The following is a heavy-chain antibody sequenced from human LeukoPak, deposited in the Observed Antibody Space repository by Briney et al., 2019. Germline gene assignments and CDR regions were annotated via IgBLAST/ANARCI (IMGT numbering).Heavy chain of an antibody. CDR1: GYTFTSYY. Sequence: GVSVKVSCKASGYTFTSYYMHWVRHAPGQGLEWMGIINPSGGSTSYAQKFQGRVTMSRDTSTSTVYMELSSLRSEDTAVDYCARDLEVVPAFSFDYWGQGTLVTVSS. D-gene: IGHD2-2*01. J-gene: IGHJ4*02. CDR3: ARDLEVVPAFSFDY. CDR2: INPSGGST. V-gene: IGHV1-46*01.